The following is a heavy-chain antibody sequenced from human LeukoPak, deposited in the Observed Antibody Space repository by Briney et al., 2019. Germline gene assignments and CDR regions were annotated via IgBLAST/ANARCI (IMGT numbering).Heavy chain of an antibody. V-gene: IGHV1-46*01. D-gene: IGHD6-19*01. CDR1: GYTFTSYY. Sequence: GASVKVSCKASGYTFTSYYMHWVRQAPGQGLEWMGIINPSGGSTSYAQKFQGRVTMTRDTSTSTVYMELSSLRSEDTAVYHCARDSTGIAVAGTYDYWGQGTLVTVSS. CDR3: ARDSTGIAVAGTYDY. J-gene: IGHJ4*02. CDR2: INPSGGST.